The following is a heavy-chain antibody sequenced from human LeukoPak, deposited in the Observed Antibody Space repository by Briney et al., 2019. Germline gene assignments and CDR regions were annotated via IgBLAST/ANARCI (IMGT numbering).Heavy chain of an antibody. CDR3: AKDEDYYDSSGYYTGEKSPLDY. Sequence: GGSLRLSCAASGFTFSMYAMSWVRQAPGKGLEWVSAISGSGGSTYYADSVKGRFTISRDNSKNTLYLQMNSLRAEDTAVYYCAKDEDYYDSSGYYTGEKSPLDYWGQGTLVTVSS. D-gene: IGHD3-22*01. V-gene: IGHV3-23*01. CDR1: GFTFSMYA. J-gene: IGHJ4*02. CDR2: ISGSGGST.